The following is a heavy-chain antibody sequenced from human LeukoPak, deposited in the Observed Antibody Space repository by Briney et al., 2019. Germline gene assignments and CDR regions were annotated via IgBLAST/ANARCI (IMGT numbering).Heavy chain of an antibody. CDR1: GGSFSGYY. Sequence: SETLSLTCAVYGGSFSGYYWSWIRQPPGKGLEWIGEINHSGSTNYNPSLKSRVTVSLDTSKNQFSLKLSSVTAADTAVYYCARDPARVEYYFDYWGQGTLVTVSS. J-gene: IGHJ4*02. CDR3: ARDPARVEYYFDY. V-gene: IGHV4-34*01. CDR2: INHSGST.